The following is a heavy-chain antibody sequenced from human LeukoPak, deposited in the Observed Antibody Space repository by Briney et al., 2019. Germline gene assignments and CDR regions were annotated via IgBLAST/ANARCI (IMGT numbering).Heavy chain of an antibody. CDR2: IYYHGST. CDR3: AREYSAFDY. D-gene: IGHD6-13*01. Sequence: PSETLSLTCTVSGDPISSYSNYKWSWIRQPPGKGLEWIGYIYYHGSTNYNPSPKSRVTFSVDTSKNQFTLKLSSVTAADTAVYYCAREYSAFDYWGQGTLVTVSS. CDR1: GDPISSYSNYK. J-gene: IGHJ4*02. V-gene: IGHV4-61*01.